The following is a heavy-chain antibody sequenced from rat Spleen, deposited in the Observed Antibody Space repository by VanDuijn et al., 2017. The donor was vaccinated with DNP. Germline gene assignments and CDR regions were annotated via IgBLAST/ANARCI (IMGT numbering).Heavy chain of an antibody. CDR3: VTRGDPYDNWFAY. J-gene: IGHJ3*01. CDR2: INEHSTIM. D-gene: IGHD4-2*01. V-gene: IGHV4-2*01. Sequence: EVKLVESGGGLVQPGRSWKLSCAASGFNFDDFWMGWVRQAPGRGLEWLGEINEHSTIMNYIPFLRDKISFSRDNSQNTLYLQMSELGSEDTGIYYCVTRGDPYDNWFAYWGRGTLVTVSS. CDR1: GFNFDDFW.